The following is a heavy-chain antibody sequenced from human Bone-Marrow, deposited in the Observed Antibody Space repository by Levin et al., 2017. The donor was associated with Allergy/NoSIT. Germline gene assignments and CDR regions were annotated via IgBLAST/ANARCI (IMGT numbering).Heavy chain of an antibody. CDR1: GGSFSGSY. J-gene: IGHJ4*02. CDR3: ARGRALGY. D-gene: IGHD7-27*01. Sequence: SQTLSLTCAVYGGSFSGSYWSWLRQPPGKGLEWIGEINHSGSTNYNPSLKSRVTISVDTSKNQFSLKLSSVTAADTAVYYCARGRALGYWGQGTLVTVSS. CDR2: INHSGST. V-gene: IGHV4-34*01.